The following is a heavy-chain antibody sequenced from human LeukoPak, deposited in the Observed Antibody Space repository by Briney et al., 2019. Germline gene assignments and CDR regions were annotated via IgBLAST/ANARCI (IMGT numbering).Heavy chain of an antibody. Sequence: GGSLRLSCAASGLTFNSYWMHWVRQVAGKGLVWVARINGDASNTTYADSVKGRFTISRDNARNTLYLQMNSLRVDDTAVYYCARAMPHDNWFDPWGQGSLVTVSS. CDR3: ARAMPHDNWFDP. CDR2: INGDASNT. V-gene: IGHV3-74*03. D-gene: IGHD2-2*01. CDR1: GLTFNSYW. J-gene: IGHJ5*02.